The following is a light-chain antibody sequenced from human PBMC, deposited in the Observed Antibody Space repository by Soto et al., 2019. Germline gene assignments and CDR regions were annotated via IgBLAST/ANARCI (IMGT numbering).Light chain of an antibody. J-gene: IGLJ1*01. Sequence: LTHPRSASGSPGQSFTISCTGTSSDIGGYYYVSWYQQHPGKAPKLMIYEVSKRPSGVPGRFSGSKSGNTASLTISGLQTEDEADYYCSSGAGSNIYVFGTGTTVTVL. CDR3: SSGAGSNIYV. CDR2: EVS. V-gene: IGLV2-8*01. CDR1: SSDIGGYYY.